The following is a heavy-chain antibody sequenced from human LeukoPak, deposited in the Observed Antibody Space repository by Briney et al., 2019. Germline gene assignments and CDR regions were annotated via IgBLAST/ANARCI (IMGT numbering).Heavy chain of an antibody. CDR1: GYTFTSYG. CDR3: ARGGLSYYYGMDV. Sequence: ASVKVSCKASGYTFTSYGISWVRQAPGQGLEWMGWINPNSGGTNYAQKFQGRVTMTRDTSISTAYMELSRLRSDDTAVYYCARGGLSYYYGMDVWGQGTTVTVSS. CDR2: INPNSGGT. J-gene: IGHJ6*02. V-gene: IGHV1-2*02.